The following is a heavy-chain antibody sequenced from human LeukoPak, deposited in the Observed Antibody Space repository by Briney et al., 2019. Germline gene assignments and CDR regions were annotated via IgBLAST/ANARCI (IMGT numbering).Heavy chain of an antibody. CDR1: GGTFSSYA. J-gene: IGHJ5*02. Sequence: GASVKVSCKASGGTFSSYAISWVRQAPGQGLEWMGGIIPIFGTANYAQKFQGRVTITTDESTSTAYMELSRLRSDDTAVYYCARDARRSGSYYPTSNWFDPWGQGTLVTVSS. D-gene: IGHD3-10*01. V-gene: IGHV1-69*05. CDR2: IIPIFGTA. CDR3: ARDARRSGSYYPTSNWFDP.